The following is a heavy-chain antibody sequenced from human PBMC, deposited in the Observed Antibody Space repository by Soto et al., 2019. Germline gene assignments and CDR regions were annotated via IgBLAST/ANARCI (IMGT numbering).Heavy chain of an antibody. CDR1: GFTFSSYW. CDR2: INSDGSST. CDR3: ARVAVTGTGFDP. D-gene: IGHD6-19*01. Sequence: GGSLRLSCAASGFTFSSYWMHWVRQVPGKGLMWVSRINSDGSSTNYADSVKGRFTISRDNAKNTLYLQMNSLRAEDTAVFYCARVAVTGTGFDPWGQGTLVTVSS. V-gene: IGHV3-74*01. J-gene: IGHJ5*02.